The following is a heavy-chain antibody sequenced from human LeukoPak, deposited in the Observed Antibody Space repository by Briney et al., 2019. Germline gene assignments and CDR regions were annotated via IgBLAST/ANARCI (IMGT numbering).Heavy chain of an antibody. D-gene: IGHD3-10*01. J-gene: IGHJ3*02. CDR2: IYYSGST. Sequence: PSQTLSLTCTVSGGSISSGDYHWSWIRQPPGKGLEWIGYIYYSGSTYYNPSLKSRVTISVDTSKNQFSLKLSSVTAADTAVYYCARAKAGRWSNAGAAFDIWGQGTMVTVSS. CDR3: ARAKAGRWSNAGAAFDI. CDR1: GGSISSGDYH. V-gene: IGHV4-30-4*01.